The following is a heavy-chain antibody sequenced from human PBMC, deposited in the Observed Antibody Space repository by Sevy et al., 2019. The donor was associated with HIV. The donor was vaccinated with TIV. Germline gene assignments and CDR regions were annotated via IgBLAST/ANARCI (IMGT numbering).Heavy chain of an antibody. CDR2: FDRTDIT. CDR3: ARVRVGARGNWFDP. V-gene: IGHV3-66*02. J-gene: IGHJ5*02. D-gene: IGHD1-26*01. Sequence: GSLRLSCEASGFTLSSYTMNWVRQSPEKGLEWVATFDRTDITHYADSVKGRFTISRDNSKNTLYLQMNSLRAEDTAVYYCARVRVGARGNWFDPWGQGTLVTVSS. CDR1: GFTLSSYT.